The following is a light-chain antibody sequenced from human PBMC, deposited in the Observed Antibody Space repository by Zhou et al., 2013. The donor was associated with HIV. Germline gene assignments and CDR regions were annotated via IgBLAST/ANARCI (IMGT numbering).Light chain of an antibody. CDR3: QQYKIYPLT. J-gene: IGKJ4*01. Sequence: DVQMTQSPSSVSASVGDRVTITCRASQDITHYLAWFQQKPGQAPKSLIYAASSLQSGVPSRFSGSGSGTDFTLTISNLQPEDIATYYCQQYKIYPLTFGGGTKVEIK. V-gene: IGKV1-16*01. CDR1: QDITHY. CDR2: AAS.